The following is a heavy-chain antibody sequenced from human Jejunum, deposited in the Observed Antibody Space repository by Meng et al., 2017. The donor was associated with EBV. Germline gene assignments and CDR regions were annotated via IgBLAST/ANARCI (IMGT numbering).Heavy chain of an antibody. D-gene: IGHD4-23*01. CDR3: AHIEGGGNSGLLDY. CDR2: IYWGDDK. V-gene: IGHV2-5*02. CDR1: GFSLSTSGVG. Sequence: QITLKESSPTLVKPQHALTLTCTFSGFSLSTSGVGVGWIRQPPGKALEWLAVIYWGDDKRYSPSLKSRLTITKDTSKNQVVLTMTNMDPVDTATYYCAHIEGGGNSGLLDYWGQGTLVTVSS. J-gene: IGHJ4*02.